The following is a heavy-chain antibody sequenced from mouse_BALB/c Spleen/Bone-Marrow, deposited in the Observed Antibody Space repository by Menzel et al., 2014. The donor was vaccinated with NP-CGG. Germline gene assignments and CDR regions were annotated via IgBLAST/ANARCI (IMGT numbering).Heavy chain of an antibody. CDR1: GYTFTGYW. CDR3: ARLIYGSSYIVDF. J-gene: IGHJ4*01. D-gene: IGHD1-1*01. V-gene: IGHV1S81*02. Sequence: QVQLQQSGAELVKPGASVKLSCKASGYTFTGYWMHWVKQRPGQGLEWIGEINPSSGRTNYNEKFKSVATLTVDKSSSTAYMQLSSQTSEDSAVFYCARLIYGSSYIVDFWGQGTSVTVSS. CDR2: INPSSGRT.